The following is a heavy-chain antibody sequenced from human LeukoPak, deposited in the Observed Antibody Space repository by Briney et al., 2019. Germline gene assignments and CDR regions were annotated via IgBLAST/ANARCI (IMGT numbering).Heavy chain of an antibody. Sequence: GGSLRLSCATSGFTFSTHGMHWVRQAPGKGLEWVSVIYSGGSTYYADSVKGRFTISRDNSKNTLYLQMNSLRAEDTAVYYCARGLNEAFDYWGQGTLVTVSS. V-gene: IGHV3-66*01. CDR1: GFTFSTHG. D-gene: IGHD2-8*01. CDR3: ARGLNEAFDY. J-gene: IGHJ4*02. CDR2: IYSGGST.